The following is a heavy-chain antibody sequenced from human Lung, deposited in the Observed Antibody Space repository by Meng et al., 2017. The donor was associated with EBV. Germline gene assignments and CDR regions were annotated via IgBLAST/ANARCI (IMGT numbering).Heavy chain of an antibody. V-gene: IGHV4-30-4*08. CDR3: AREYSSSSGLPGP. D-gene: IGHD6-6*01. Sequence: VHLQDSGPGLVKPSQTLSLTCTVSGGSIRFGDYYWSWIRQPPGKGLEWIGYIYDSGSTSYNPSLMSRVTISVDTSRNQFSLKLTSVTAADTAVYYCAREYSSSSGLPGPWGQGTLVTVSS. CDR2: IYDSGST. J-gene: IGHJ5*02. CDR1: GGSIRFGDYY.